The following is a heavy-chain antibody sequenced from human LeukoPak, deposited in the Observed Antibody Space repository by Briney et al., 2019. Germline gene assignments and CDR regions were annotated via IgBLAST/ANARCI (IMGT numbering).Heavy chain of an antibody. CDR2: IYYSGST. J-gene: IGHJ4*02. Sequence: SETLSLTCTVSGGSISGSSYYWGWIRQPPGKGLEWIGSIYYSGSTYYNPSLKSRVTISVDTSKNQFSLKLSSVTAADTAVYYCARVVPAAIGGPDYWGQGTLVTVSS. V-gene: IGHV4-39*07. CDR3: ARVVPAAIGGPDY. D-gene: IGHD2-2*02. CDR1: GGSISGSSYY.